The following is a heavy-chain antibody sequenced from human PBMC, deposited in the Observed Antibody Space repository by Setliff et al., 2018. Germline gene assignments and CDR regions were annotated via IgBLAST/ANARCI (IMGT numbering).Heavy chain of an antibody. CDR2: IYDSGKT. D-gene: IGHD2-2*02. CDR3: ASCRFQVPYNY. V-gene: IGHV4-39*01. Sequence: SETLSLTCTVPGDSISSFSYYWGWIRQPPGKGLEWTGTIYDSGKTYYNPSLKSRVTISVDTSKNQFSLKLNSVTAADTGVYYCASCRFQVPYNYWGQGTLVTVSS. J-gene: IGHJ4*02. CDR1: GDSISSFSYY.